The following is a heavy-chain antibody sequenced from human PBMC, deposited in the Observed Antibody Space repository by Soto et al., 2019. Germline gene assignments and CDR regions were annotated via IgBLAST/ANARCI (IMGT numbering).Heavy chain of an antibody. CDR1: GFTFDDYA. CDR2: ISWNSRSI. J-gene: IGHJ3*02. D-gene: IGHD1-26*01. Sequence: EVQLVESGGGLVQPGRALRLSCAASGFTFDDYAMYWVRQAPGKGLEWVSGISWNSRSIGYADSVRGRFTISRDNAKHSLYLQMNSLRPEDTALYYCAKDMAEGGLLGPEAFDIWGQGTLVTVSS. V-gene: IGHV3-9*01. CDR3: AKDMAEGGLLGPEAFDI.